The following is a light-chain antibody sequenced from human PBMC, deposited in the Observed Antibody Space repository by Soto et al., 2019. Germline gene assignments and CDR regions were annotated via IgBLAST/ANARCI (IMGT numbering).Light chain of an antibody. CDR2: DNA. CDR1: SSNIGNNY. CDR3: GTWDSSLSALV. Sequence: QAVVTQPPSVSAAPGQKVTISCSGSSSNIGNNYVSWYQQLPGTAPKLLIYDNAKRPSGIPDRFSGSKSGTSAALGITGLQTGDEADYYCGTWDSSLSALVFGGGTKLTVL. V-gene: IGLV1-51*01. J-gene: IGLJ2*01.